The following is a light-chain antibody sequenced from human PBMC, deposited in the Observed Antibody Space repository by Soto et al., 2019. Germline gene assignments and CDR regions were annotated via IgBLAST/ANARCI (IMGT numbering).Light chain of an antibody. J-gene: IGLJ1*01. V-gene: IGLV6-57*04. CDR3: SSYTNINTRACV. Sequence: NFMLTQPHSVSESPGKTVTISCTRSSGSIANNDVQWYQQRPGSAPTTVIYENNQRPSGVPDRFSGSTDGSSNSASLTISGLQTEDEAEYYCSSYTNINTRACVFGTGTKLTVL. CDR2: ENN. CDR1: SGSIANND.